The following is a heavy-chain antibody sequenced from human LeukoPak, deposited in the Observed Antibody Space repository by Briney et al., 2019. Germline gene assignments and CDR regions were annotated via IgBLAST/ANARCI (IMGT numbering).Heavy chain of an antibody. V-gene: IGHV3-23*01. D-gene: IGHD4-17*01. CDR1: GFTFSSYA. CDR2: ISGSGGST. CDR3: AKDRNYGDYGGVFDY. Sequence: AGGSLRLSCAASGFTFSSYAVSWVRQAPGKGLEWVSAISGSGGSTYYADSVRGRFTISRDNSKRTLFLQMNSLRAEDTAVYYCAKDRNYGDYGGVFDYWGPGTLVTVSS. J-gene: IGHJ4*02.